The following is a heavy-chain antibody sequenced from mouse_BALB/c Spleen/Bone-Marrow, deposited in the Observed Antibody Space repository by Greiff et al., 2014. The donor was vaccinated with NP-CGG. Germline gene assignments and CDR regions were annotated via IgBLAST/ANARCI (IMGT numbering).Heavy chain of an antibody. CDR1: GFDFSSYW. J-gene: IGHJ3*01. CDR2: INPDSNTI. V-gene: IGHV4-1*02. CDR3: ARMGNYGWFAY. D-gene: IGHD2-1*01. Sequence: EVKLVESGGGLVQPGGSLKLSCAASGFDFSSYWMSWVRQAPGKGLEWIGEINPDSNTINYTPSLKDKFIISRDNAKNTLYLQMSKVRSEDTALYYCARMGNYGWFAYWGQGTLVTVSA.